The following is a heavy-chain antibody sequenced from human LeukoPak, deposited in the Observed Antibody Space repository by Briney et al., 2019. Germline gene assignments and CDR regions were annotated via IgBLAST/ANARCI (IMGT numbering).Heavy chain of an antibody. D-gene: IGHD2-15*01. CDR2: MSYDGSNK. V-gene: IGHV3-30-3*01. CDR3: ARDRLRYCSGGSCHDLYY. J-gene: IGHJ4*02. CDR1: GFTFSSYA. Sequence: GGSLRLSCAASGFTFSSYAMHWVRQAPGKGLEWVAVMSYDGSNKYYADSVKGRFTISRDNSKNSLYLQMNSLRAEDTAVYYCARDRLRYCSGGSCHDLYYWGQGTLVTVSS.